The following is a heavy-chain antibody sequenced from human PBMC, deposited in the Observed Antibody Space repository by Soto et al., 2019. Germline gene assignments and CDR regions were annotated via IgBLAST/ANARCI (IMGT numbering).Heavy chain of an antibody. D-gene: IGHD4-17*01. CDR2: IIPILGIA. J-gene: IGHJ6*03. CDR1: GDTFSRHT. CDR3: ARVAEMGTVTKDYYHYIDV. Sequence: QVQLVQSGAEVKKPGSSVKVSCKASGDTFSRHTISWVRQAPGQGIEWMGRIIPILGIANYAQKFQGRVTITADKSTSTAYIDLSSLRSEDTAVYDWARVAEMGTVTKDYYHYIDVWGKGTTVTVSS. V-gene: IGHV1-69*02.